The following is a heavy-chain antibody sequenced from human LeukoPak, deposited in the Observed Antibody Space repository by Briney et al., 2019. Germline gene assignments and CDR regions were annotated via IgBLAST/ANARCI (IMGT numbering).Heavy chain of an antibody. J-gene: IGHJ6*03. Sequence: SGTLSLTCAVSGGSISSSNWWSWVRQPPGKGLEWIGEIYHSGSTNYNPSLKSRVTISVDTSKNQFSLKLSSVTAADTAVYYCVRHQEGMVRGVLYYMDVWGTGTTVTISS. CDR3: VRHQEGMVRGVLYYMDV. CDR2: IYHSGST. V-gene: IGHV4-4*02. D-gene: IGHD3-10*01. CDR1: GGSISSSNW.